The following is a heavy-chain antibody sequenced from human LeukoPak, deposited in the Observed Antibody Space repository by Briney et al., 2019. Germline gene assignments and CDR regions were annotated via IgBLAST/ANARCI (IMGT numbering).Heavy chain of an antibody. Sequence: GGSLRLSCAASGFTFSTYAMSWVRQAPGKGLEWVSAISGSGDSTYYADSVKGRFTISRDNSKNTLYLQMNSLRAEDTAVYYCAREAIFHWAGDYGMDVWGQGTTVTVSS. CDR3: AREAIFHWAGDYGMDV. J-gene: IGHJ6*02. CDR2: ISGSGDST. CDR1: GFTFSTYA. D-gene: IGHD3-9*01. V-gene: IGHV3-23*01.